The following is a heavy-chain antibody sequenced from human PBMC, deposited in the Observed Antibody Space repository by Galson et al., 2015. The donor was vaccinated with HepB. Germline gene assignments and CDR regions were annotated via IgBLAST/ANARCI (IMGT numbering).Heavy chain of an antibody. J-gene: IGHJ5*02. CDR3: AREYVTTRGVVVERWFDP. Sequence: SLRLSCAASGFTFSSYAMSWVRQAPGKGLEWVAVISYDGSNKYYADSVKGRFTISRDNSKNTLYLQMNSLRAEDTAVYYCAREYVTTRGVVVERWFDPWGQGTLVTVSS. D-gene: IGHD4-17*01. CDR2: ISYDGSNK. CDR1: GFTFSSYA. V-gene: IGHV3-30-3*01.